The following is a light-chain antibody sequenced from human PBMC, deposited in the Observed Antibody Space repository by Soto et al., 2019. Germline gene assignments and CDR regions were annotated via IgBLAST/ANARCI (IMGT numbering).Light chain of an antibody. V-gene: IGKV1-39*01. J-gene: IGKJ2*01. CDR1: HGISSH. Sequence: DILMTQSQSSLSASVGDRVTITCRAGHGISSHVNWYHQRPGKAPTLLIFGGSVLQNGVPSRFSGAGSGTEVTLTISSLQPEDLGTYYCQQTYSTPYTFGQGTTVVIK. CDR3: QQTYSTPYT. CDR2: GGS.